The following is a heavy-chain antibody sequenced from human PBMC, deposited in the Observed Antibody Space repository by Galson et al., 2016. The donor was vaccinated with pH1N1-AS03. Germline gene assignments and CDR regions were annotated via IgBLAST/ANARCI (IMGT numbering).Heavy chain of an antibody. D-gene: IGHD5-24*01. CDR2: ISSNGGST. CDR1: GFTFRSFG. Sequence: SLRLSCAASGFTFRSFGMHWVRQAAGKGLEYVSGISSNGGSTYYADSVKGRFIISSDNSKNTLYLKMGSLRPEDMAVYDCARGGDDYNYRSDYWGQGTLVTVSS. V-gene: IGHV3-64*02. CDR3: ARGGDDYNYRSDY. J-gene: IGHJ4*02.